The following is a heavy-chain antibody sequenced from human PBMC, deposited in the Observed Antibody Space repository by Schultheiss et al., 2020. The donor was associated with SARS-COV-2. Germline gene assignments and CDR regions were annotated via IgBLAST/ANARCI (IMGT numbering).Heavy chain of an antibody. Sequence: GGSLRLSCAASGFTVSSNYMSWVRQAPGKGLEWVSVIYSGGSTYYADSVKGRFTISRDNSKNTLYLQMNSLRAEDTAVYYCARGSYDSSGYYYYWGQGTLVTVSS. CDR3: ARGSYDSSGYYYY. CDR1: GFTVSSNY. V-gene: IGHV3-66*01. J-gene: IGHJ4*02. CDR2: IYSGGST. D-gene: IGHD3-22*01.